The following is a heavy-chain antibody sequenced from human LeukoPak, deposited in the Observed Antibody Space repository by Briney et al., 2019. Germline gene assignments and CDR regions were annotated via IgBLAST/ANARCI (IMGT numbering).Heavy chain of an antibody. D-gene: IGHD1-26*01. J-gene: IGHJ6*02. Sequence: PSETLSLTCTVSGGSINDFYWTWIRQPPGKGLEWIGYIFCSGSANSNPSLESRVTISVDTSKNQFSLKLSSVTAADTAAYYCARLRSGSTPPPPHYYYGLDVWGQGTTVIVSS. CDR3: ARLRSGSTPPPPHYYYGLDV. CDR2: IFCSGSA. V-gene: IGHV4-59*01. CDR1: GGSINDFY.